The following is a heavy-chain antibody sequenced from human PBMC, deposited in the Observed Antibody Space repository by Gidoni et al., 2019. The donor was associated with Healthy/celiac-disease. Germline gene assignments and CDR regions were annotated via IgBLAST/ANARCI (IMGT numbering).Heavy chain of an antibody. V-gene: IGHV1-69*04. J-gene: IGHJ6*02. D-gene: IGHD6-6*01. Sequence: QVQLVQSGAEVKKPGSSVKVSCKASGGTFSSYAISWVRQAPGQGLECMGRIIPIFGIANYAQKFQGRVTITADKSTSTAYMELSSLRSEDTAVYHCARDQGSSPDYYGLDVWGQGTTVTVSS. CDR3: ARDQGSSPDYYGLDV. CDR2: IIPIFGIA. CDR1: GGTFSSYA.